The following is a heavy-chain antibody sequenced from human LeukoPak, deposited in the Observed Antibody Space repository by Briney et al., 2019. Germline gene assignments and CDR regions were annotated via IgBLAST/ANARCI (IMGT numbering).Heavy chain of an antibody. CDR3: ARWATGLYYFDY. D-gene: IGHD1-1*01. CDR2: INPKSGGT. J-gene: IGHJ4*02. V-gene: IGHV1-2*02. Sequence: GASVKVSCKASGYTFTDYYMHWVRQAPGQGLEWMGWINPKSGGTNYAQKFQGRVTMTRDTSIRTTYMELTRLRSDDTAMYYCARWATGLYYFDYWGQGTLVTVSS. CDR1: GYTFTDYY.